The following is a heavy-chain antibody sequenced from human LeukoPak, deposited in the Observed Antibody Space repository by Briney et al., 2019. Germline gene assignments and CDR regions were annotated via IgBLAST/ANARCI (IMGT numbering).Heavy chain of an antibody. CDR2: ISPYNGNA. D-gene: IGHD3-22*01. CDR3: ARSHSGSFRAPFDL. Sequence: ASVKVSCKASGYSFTNYGIIWVRQAPGQGLEWMGWISPYNGNAKYSERVQGRVTLTADTSTNTAYMEIRSLRFDDTAMYYCARSHSGSFRAPFDLWGQGTLDTVSS. V-gene: IGHV1-18*01. J-gene: IGHJ4*02. CDR1: GYSFTNYG.